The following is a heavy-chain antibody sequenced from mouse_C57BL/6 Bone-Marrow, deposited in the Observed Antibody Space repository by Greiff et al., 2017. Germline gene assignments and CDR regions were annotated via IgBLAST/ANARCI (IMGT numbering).Heavy chain of an antibody. V-gene: IGHV14-4*01. Sequence: VQLQQSGAELVRPGASVKLSCTASGFNIKDYYIHWVKQRPEQGLEWIGWIDPEIGDTKYASKFQGKATITSDTSSNTAYLQLSSLTSEDTAVYYCSSSDGNYFDFWGQGTPLTVAS. CDR1: GFNIKDYY. CDR2: IDPEIGDT. CDR3: SSSDGNYFDF. D-gene: IGHD2-3*01. J-gene: IGHJ2*01.